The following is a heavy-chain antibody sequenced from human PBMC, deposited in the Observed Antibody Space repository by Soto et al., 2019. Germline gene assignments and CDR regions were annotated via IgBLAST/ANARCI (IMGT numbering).Heavy chain of an antibody. CDR3: ARLVGPMGIAAAGCIY. Sequence: PSETLSLTCTVSGGSISSGDYYWSWIRQPPGKGLEWIGYIYYSGSTYYNQSLKSRVTISVDTSKNQFYLKLSSVTAAATAVYYCARLVGPMGIAAAGCIYWGQGTLVTVSS. CDR2: IYYSGST. J-gene: IGHJ4*02. V-gene: IGHV4-30-4*01. D-gene: IGHD6-13*01. CDR1: GGSISSGDYY.